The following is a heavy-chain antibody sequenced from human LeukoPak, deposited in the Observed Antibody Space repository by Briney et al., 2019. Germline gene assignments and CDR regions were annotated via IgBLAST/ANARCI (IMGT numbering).Heavy chain of an antibody. D-gene: IGHD3-22*01. V-gene: IGHV4-39*01. Sequence: PSETLSLTCTVSGASIVSSNYHWGWIRQPPGKGLEWIGNGYYSGSTHYNPSLKGRVDMSVDTSKNQFSPKLDSVTAADTAVYYCARNYYDSSGYYHFDFWGEGALVTVSS. CDR1: GASIVSSNYH. CDR2: GYYSGST. CDR3: ARNYYDSSGYYHFDF. J-gene: IGHJ4*02.